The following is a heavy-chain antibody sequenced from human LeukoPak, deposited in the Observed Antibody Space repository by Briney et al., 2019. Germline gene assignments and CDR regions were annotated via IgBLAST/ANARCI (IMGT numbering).Heavy chain of an antibody. CDR2: INPSGGST. J-gene: IGHJ5*02. Sequence: GASVKVSCKASGYTFTSYYMHWVRQAPGQGLEWMGIINPSGGSTSYAQKFQGRVTMTRDTSTSTVYMELSSLRSGDTAVYYCARGGPFYYYDSSGPTRWFDPWGQGTLVTVSS. D-gene: IGHD3-22*01. V-gene: IGHV1-46*01. CDR3: ARGGPFYYYDSSGPTRWFDP. CDR1: GYTFTSYY.